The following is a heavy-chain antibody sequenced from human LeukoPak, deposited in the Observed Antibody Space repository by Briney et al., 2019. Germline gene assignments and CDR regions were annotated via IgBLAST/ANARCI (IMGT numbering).Heavy chain of an antibody. D-gene: IGHD3-3*01. V-gene: IGHV3-53*01. CDR1: GFTVSSNY. Sequence: GGSLRLSCAASGFTVSSNYMSWVRQAPGKGLEWVSVIYSGGSTYYADSVEGRFTISRDNSKNTLYLQMNSLRAEDTAVYYCARVTILNWFDPWGQGTLDTVSS. CDR2: IYSGGST. J-gene: IGHJ5*02. CDR3: ARVTILNWFDP.